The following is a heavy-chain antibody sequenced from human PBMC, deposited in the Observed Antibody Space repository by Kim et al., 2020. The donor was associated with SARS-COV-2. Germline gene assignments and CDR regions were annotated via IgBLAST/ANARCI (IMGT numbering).Heavy chain of an antibody. CDR2: ISYDGSNK. V-gene: IGHV3-30*18. J-gene: IGHJ4*02. CDR3: AKDGGYSGYGYFDY. CDR1: GFTFSSYG. D-gene: IGHD5-12*01. Sequence: GGSLRLSCAASGFTFSSYGMHWVRQAPGKGLEWVAVISYDGSNKYYADSVKGRFTISRDNSKNTLYLQMNSLRAEDTAVYYCAKDGGYSGYGYFDYWGRGTLVTVSS.